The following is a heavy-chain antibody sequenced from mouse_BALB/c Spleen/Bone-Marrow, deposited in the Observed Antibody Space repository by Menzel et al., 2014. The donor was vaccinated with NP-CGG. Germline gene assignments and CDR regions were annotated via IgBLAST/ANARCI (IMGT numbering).Heavy chain of an antibody. CDR3: ARHHRYAYYFDY. CDR2: IHPNSGNT. V-gene: IGHV1S130*01. CDR1: GYTFTNSW. J-gene: IGHJ2*01. Sequence: QVQLQQSGSVLVRPGASVKLSCKASGYTFTNSWIHWAKQRPGQGLEWIGEIHPNSGNTNYNEKFKGKVTLTADISSSTAYVELSSLTSEDSAVYYCARHHRYAYYFDYWGQGTTLTVSS. D-gene: IGHD2-14*01.